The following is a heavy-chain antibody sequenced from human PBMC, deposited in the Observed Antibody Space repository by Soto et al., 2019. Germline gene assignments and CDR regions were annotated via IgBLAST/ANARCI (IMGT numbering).Heavy chain of an antibody. V-gene: IGHV3-15*01. D-gene: IGHD1-26*01. CDR3: TTAGFSGIVGI. CDR1: GFPFTQAW. J-gene: IGHJ3*02. CDR2: IRSKTSGETR. Sequence: VGSLRLSCAASGFPFTQAWMTWVRQAPGKGLEWVGRIRSKTSGETREYAAPVKGRFTISRDDSKNMLYLEMNSLKIEDTGVYYCTTAGFSGIVGIWGQGTMVTVSS.